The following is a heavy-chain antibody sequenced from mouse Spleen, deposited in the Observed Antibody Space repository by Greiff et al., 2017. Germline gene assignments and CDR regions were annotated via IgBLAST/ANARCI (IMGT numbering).Heavy chain of an antibody. V-gene: IGHV1-67*01. Sequence: QVQLKQSGPELVRPGVSVKISCKGSSYTFTDYAMHWVKQSHAKSLEWIGVISTYYGNTNYNQKFKGKATMTVDKSSSTAYMELARLTSEDSAVYYCARSRGNPYAMDYWGQGTSVTVSS. CDR2: ISTYYGNT. CDR3: ARSRGNPYAMDY. J-gene: IGHJ4*01. D-gene: IGHD2-1*01. CDR1: SYTFTDYA.